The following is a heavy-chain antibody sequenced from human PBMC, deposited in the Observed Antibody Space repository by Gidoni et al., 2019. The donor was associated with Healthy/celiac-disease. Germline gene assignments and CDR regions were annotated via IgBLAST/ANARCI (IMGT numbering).Heavy chain of an antibody. V-gene: IGHV4-34*01. D-gene: IGHD2-2*01. CDR1: GGSFSGSY. Sequence: QVQLQQWGAGLLKPSETLSLTCAVYGGSFSGSYWSWIRQPPGKGLEWIGEIKHSGSTNYNPSLKSRVTISVDTSKNQFSLKLSSVTAADKAVYYCARGLASYCSSTSCYVGGGNYFDYWGQGTLVTVSS. CDR3: ARGLASYCSSTSCYVGGGNYFDY. CDR2: IKHSGST. J-gene: IGHJ4*02.